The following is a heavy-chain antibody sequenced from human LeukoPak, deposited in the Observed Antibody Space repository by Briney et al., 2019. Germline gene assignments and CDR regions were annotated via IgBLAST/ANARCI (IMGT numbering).Heavy chain of an antibody. Sequence: ASVKVSCKASGYTFTSYYMHWVRQAPGQGLEWMGWINAANGNTKYSERFQGRITVTKDTSASTVYMELNSLRSEDTAVYYCASLDWGVSDFDHWGQGTLVTVSS. CDR2: INAANGNT. D-gene: IGHD7-27*01. CDR1: GYTFTSYY. V-gene: IGHV1-3*01. J-gene: IGHJ4*02. CDR3: ASLDWGVSDFDH.